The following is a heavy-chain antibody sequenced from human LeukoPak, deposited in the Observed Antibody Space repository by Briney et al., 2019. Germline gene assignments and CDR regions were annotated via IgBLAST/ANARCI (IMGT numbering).Heavy chain of an antibody. V-gene: IGHV3-23*01. CDR1: GFTFSSYT. Sequence: GGSLRLSCTASGFTFSSYTMNWVRQTPGKGLEWVSGISASGASNYYAESVKGRFTISRHNPKNTLYLEMSSLRGEDTAVYYCAKIPGQFLEWSSHYFDYWGQGALVTVSS. D-gene: IGHD3-3*01. J-gene: IGHJ4*02. CDR3: AKIPGQFLEWSSHYFDY. CDR2: ISASGASN.